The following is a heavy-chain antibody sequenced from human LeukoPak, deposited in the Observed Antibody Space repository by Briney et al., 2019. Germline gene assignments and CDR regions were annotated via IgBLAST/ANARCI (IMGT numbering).Heavy chain of an antibody. D-gene: IGHD6-19*01. Sequence: SETLSLTCAVSGGSISSSSWWSWVRQPPGKGLEWIGEIYHSGSTNYNLSLKSRVTISVDKSKNQFSLKLSSVTAADTAVYYCAREYRSGWYGELWFDPWGQGTLVTVSS. CDR2: IYHSGST. CDR1: GGSISSSSW. J-gene: IGHJ5*02. V-gene: IGHV4-4*02. CDR3: AREYRSGWYGELWFDP.